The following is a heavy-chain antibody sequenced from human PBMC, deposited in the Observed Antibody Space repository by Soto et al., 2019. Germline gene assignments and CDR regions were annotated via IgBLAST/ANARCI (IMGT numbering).Heavy chain of an antibody. CDR3: ARCYCSVGSCYSCWHFDL. J-gene: IGHJ2*01. CDR2: ISAYNGNT. V-gene: IGHV1-18*01. CDR1: GYTFTTYG. Sequence: QVQLVQSGSEVKKPGASVKVSCKASGYTFTTYGMIWVRQAPGQGLEWMGWISAYNGNTNHAQNFQGRVTMTTDTSTNTAYMELRSLRSDDTAVYYCARCYCSVGSCYSCWHFDLWGRGALVTVSS. D-gene: IGHD2-15*01.